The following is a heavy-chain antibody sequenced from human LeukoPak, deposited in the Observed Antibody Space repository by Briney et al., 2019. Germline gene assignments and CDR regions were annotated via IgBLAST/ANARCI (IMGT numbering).Heavy chain of an antibody. J-gene: IGHJ6*02. CDR1: GFTVSSNY. CDR2: IYSGGST. CDR3: AREYSNYGSLRYGMDV. Sequence: GGSLRLSCAASGFTVSSNYMSWVRQAPGKGLEWVSVIYSGGSTYYADSVKGRFTISRDNSKNTLYLQMNSLRAEDTAVYYCAREYSNYGSLRYGMDVWGQGTTVTVSS. D-gene: IGHD4-11*01. V-gene: IGHV3-66*02.